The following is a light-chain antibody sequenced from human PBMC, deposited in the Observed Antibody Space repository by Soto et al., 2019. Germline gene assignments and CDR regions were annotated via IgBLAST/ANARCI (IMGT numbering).Light chain of an antibody. J-gene: IGKJ1*01. CDR1: QSVSSN. V-gene: IGKV3-15*01. CDR3: QQYNSWPGT. CDR2: GAT. Sequence: EVVMTQSPAAMSVSPGERATLSCRASQSVSSNLAWYQQKPGQAPRLLIYGATTRATGVPARFSGSGPGTEFTLTISSLQSEDFAVYYCQQYNSWPGTFGQGTKVDI.